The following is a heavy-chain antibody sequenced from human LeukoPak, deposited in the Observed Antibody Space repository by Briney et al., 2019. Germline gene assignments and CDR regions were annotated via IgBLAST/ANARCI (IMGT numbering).Heavy chain of an antibody. J-gene: IGHJ4*02. D-gene: IGHD6-6*01. V-gene: IGHV3-74*01. CDR1: GSSFSGHW. Sequence: PGGSLRLSCIASGSSFSGHWMHWARQLPGKGLVWVSRISPTGSTTSYADSVKGRFTVSRDNAKNTLYLQVNNLRAEDTAVYYCARGPNSNWSGLDFWGQGTLLTVSS. CDR3: ARGPNSNWSGLDF. CDR2: ISPTGSTT.